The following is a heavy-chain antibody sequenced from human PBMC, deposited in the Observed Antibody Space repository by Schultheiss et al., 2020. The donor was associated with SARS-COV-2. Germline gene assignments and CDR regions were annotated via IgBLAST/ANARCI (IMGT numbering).Heavy chain of an antibody. V-gene: IGHV3-33*08. J-gene: IGHJ4*02. CDR2: IWYDGSNK. CDR3: ARGGMAPYSSTGY. Sequence: GGSLRLSCAASGFTFSSYAMSWVRQAPGKGLEWVAVIWYDGSNKYYADSVKGRFTISRDNAKNTLYLQMNSLRAEDTAVYYCARGGMAPYSSTGYWGQGTLVTVSS. CDR1: GFTFSSYA. D-gene: IGHD6-13*01.